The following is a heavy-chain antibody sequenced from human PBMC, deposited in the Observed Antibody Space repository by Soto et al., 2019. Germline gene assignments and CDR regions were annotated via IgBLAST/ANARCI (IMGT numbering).Heavy chain of an antibody. D-gene: IGHD1-26*01. V-gene: IGHV3-23*01. CDR1: GFTFSSYA. CDR2: TSGNGGST. J-gene: IGHJ4*02. CDR3: AKATRYRGGSGLFDY. Sequence: GGSLRLSCAASGFTFSSYAMSWVRQAPGEGREWVSGTSGNGGSTYYADSVKGRFTISRDNSKNTLFLHMNSLRAADTAVYYCAKATRYRGGSGLFDYWGQATPVTVPS.